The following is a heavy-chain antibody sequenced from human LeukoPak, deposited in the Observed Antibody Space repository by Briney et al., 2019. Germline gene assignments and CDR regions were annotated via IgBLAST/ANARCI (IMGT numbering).Heavy chain of an antibody. V-gene: IGHV3-53*01. D-gene: IGHD7-27*01. Sequence: GGSLRLSCAASEFTVNTNYINWVRQAPGKGLEWVSVIYSSGGTYYIDSVKDRFTISRDISKNTLYLQMNSLRVEDTAVYYCARGLGSLDYWGQGTLVTVSS. CDR2: IYSSGGT. J-gene: IGHJ4*02. CDR1: EFTVNTNY. CDR3: ARGLGSLDY.